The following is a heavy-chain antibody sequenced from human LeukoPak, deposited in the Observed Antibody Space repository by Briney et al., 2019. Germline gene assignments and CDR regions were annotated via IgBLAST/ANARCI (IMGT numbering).Heavy chain of an antibody. CDR3: ARLPHATSVFDY. Sequence: PSETLSLTCTVSGGSISSYYWIWIRQPAGKTLEWIGRIYSSGSTNYNPSLKSRVTMSVDTSKSQFSLKLTSVTAADTAVYYCARLPHATSVFDYWGQGILVTVSS. D-gene: IGHD2-2*01. CDR1: GGSISSYY. V-gene: IGHV4-4*07. J-gene: IGHJ4*02. CDR2: IYSSGST.